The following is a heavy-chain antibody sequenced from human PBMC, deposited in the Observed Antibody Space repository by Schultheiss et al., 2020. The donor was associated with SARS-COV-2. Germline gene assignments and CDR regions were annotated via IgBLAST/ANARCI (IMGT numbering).Heavy chain of an antibody. J-gene: IGHJ3*02. Sequence: GGSLRLSCAASGFTFSSYGMHWVRQAPGKGLEWVAVIWFDGSNKYYADSVKGLFTISRDNSKNTLYLQMNSLGAEDTAAYYWARDCSVVSSGYDDFDIWGQGTMVTVSS. V-gene: IGHV3-33*01. CDR2: IWFDGSNK. D-gene: IGHD3-22*01. CDR3: ARDCSVVSSGYDDFDI. CDR1: GFTFSSYG.